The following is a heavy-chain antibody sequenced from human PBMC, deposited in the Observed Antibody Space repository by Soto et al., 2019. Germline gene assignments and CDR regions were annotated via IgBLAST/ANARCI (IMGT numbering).Heavy chain of an antibody. J-gene: IGHJ3*02. CDR3: ATYRKFFQI. CDR1: GGYILGGCYS. V-gene: IGHV4-30-2*01. CDR2: IYNSVST. Sequence: QLQLQESGSVLVKPSHTLSLTCAVSGGYILGGCYSWSCFRQPPGKGLEWLGFIYNSVSTYYTSSLESRITISVDRSKNHFFLNLTSVTAADTAVYYCATYRKFFQIWGQGTKVTVSS.